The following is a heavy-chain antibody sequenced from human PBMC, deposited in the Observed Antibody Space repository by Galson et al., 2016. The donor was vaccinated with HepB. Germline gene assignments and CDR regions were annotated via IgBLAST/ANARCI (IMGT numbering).Heavy chain of an antibody. CDR1: GYTFTNYG. Sequence: QSGAEVKKPGASVKVSCKASGYTFTNYGITWVRQAPGQGLEWMGWISPYNGNTNYAQKLQGRVTMTTDTSTNTAYMELRSLRSDDTAVYYCARDRSSRWELPRGVDYWGQGTLVTVSS. V-gene: IGHV1-18*01. J-gene: IGHJ4*02. CDR2: ISPYNGNT. D-gene: IGHD1-26*01. CDR3: ARDRSSRWELPRGVDY.